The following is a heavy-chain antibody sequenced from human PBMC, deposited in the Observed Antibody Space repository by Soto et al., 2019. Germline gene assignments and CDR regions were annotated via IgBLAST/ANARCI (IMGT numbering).Heavy chain of an antibody. Sequence: SETQSLTCAVYGGTFIGYYWSWIRQPPGKGLEWIGEINHSGSTNYNPSLKSRVTISVDTSKNQFSLKLSSVTAADTAVYYCARGLYSSSWYYFDYWGQGTLVTVSS. CDR3: ARGLYSSSWYYFDY. CDR1: GGTFIGYY. CDR2: INHSGST. V-gene: IGHV4-34*01. D-gene: IGHD6-13*01. J-gene: IGHJ4*02.